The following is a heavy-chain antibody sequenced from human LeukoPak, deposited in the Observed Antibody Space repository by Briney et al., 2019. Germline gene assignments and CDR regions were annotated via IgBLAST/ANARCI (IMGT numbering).Heavy chain of an antibody. J-gene: IGHJ4*02. V-gene: IGHV3-33*01. CDR1: GFIFSNYG. CDR3: AREISPYYFDS. Sequence: GGSLRLSCVASGFIFSNYGMHWVRRPPGKGLEWVAAIWYDGSKKYYADSVKGRFTISRDDSKNTFYLQVNSLRAEDTAVYHCAREISPYYFDSWGQGTPITVSS. D-gene: IGHD2-21*01. CDR2: IWYDGSKK.